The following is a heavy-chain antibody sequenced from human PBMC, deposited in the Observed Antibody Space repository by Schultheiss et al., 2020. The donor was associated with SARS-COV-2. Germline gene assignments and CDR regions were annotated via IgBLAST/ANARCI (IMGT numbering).Heavy chain of an antibody. D-gene: IGHD3-3*01. CDR1: GFTFSCYG. V-gene: IGHV3-33*08. CDR3: ASESGYYKYFQH. Sequence: GGSLRLSCSASGFTFSCYGMHWVRQAPGKGLEWVAVIWYDGSNKYYADSVKGRFTISRDNSKNTLYLQMNSLRAEDTAVYYCASESGYYKYFQHWGQGTLVTVSS. CDR2: IWYDGSNK. J-gene: IGHJ1*01.